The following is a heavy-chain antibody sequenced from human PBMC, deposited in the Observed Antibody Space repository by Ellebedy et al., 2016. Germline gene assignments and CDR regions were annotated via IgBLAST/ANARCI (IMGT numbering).Heavy chain of an antibody. V-gene: IGHV1-18*04. J-gene: IGHJ4*02. CDR3: ARDHPVGATTGFDY. Sequence: ASVKASCXASGYTFTSYGISWVRQAPGQGLEWMGWISAYNGNTNYAQKLQGRVTMTTDTSTSTAYMELRSLRSDDTAVYYCARDHPVGATTGFDYWGQGTLVTVSS. CDR2: ISAYNGNT. D-gene: IGHD1-26*01. CDR1: GYTFTSYG.